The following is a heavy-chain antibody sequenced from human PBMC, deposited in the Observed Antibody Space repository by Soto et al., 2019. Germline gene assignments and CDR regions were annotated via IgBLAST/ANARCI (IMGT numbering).Heavy chain of an antibody. CDR1: GFTFSSYA. CDR3: AQGVAGAGTSSWFDT. Sequence: GGSLRLSCAASGFTFSSYAMSWVRQAPGKGLEWVSAISGSGGNTYYADSVKGRFTISRDNSKNTLYLQMNSLRAEDTAVYYCAQGVAGAGTSSWFDTWGQGTLVTVSS. V-gene: IGHV3-23*01. J-gene: IGHJ5*02. D-gene: IGHD6-13*01. CDR2: ISGSGGNT.